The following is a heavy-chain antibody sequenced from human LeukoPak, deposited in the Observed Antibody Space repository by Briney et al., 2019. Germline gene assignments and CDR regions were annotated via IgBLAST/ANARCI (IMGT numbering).Heavy chain of an antibody. J-gene: IGHJ4*02. V-gene: IGHV4-4*07. CDR3: ARWKYVDYERTFDY. Sequence: SETLSLTCTVSGASISSYYWSWIRQPAGKGLGWIGRIYTSGSTNYNPSLKSRVTMSVDTSKNQFSLKLTSATAADTAIYFCARWKYVDYERTFDYWGQGTLVTVSS. CDR1: GASISSYY. D-gene: IGHD4-17*01. CDR2: IYTSGST.